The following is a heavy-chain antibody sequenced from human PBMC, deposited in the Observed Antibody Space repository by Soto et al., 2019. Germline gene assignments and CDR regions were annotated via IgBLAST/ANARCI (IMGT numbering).Heavy chain of an antibody. CDR2: MSAFNGDT. V-gene: IGHV1-18*01. Sequence: QVQLVQSGAEVKKPGASVRVSCKASGYTFTTYGITWVRQAPGQGLEWMGWMSAFNGDTQYAQKLQGRVTMTTDTSTSTAYMDLRSLRSDDTAVYYCARASRQMADQDLQDWGQGTLVTVSS. CDR3: ARASRQMADQDLQD. CDR1: GYTFTTYG. D-gene: IGHD6-19*01. J-gene: IGHJ1*01.